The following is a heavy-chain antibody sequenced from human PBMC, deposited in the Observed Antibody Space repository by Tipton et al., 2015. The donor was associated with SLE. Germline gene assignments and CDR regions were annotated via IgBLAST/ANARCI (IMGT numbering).Heavy chain of an antibody. J-gene: IGHJ4*02. D-gene: IGHD3-10*01. V-gene: IGHV4-59*01. CDR2: IYYSGST. CDR1: GGSISSYY. Sequence: TLSLTCTVSGGSISSYYWSWSRQPPGKGLEWIGYIYYSGSTNYNPSLKSRVTISVDTSKNQFSLKLSSVTAADTAVYYCARLNRGYYFDYWGQGTLVTVSS. CDR3: ARLNRGYYFDY.